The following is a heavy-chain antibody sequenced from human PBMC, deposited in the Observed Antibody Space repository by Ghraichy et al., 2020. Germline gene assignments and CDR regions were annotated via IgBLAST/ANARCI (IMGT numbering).Heavy chain of an antibody. CDR2: ISAYNGNT. Sequence: ASVKVSCKASGYTFTSYGISWVRQAPGQGLEWMGWISAYNGNTNYAQKLQGRVTMTTDTSTSTAYMELRSLRSDDTAVYYCASSSGLSSSDDAFDIWGQGTMVTVSS. V-gene: IGHV1-18*04. CDR1: GYTFTSYG. J-gene: IGHJ3*02. CDR3: ASSSGLSSSDDAFDI. D-gene: IGHD6-6*01.